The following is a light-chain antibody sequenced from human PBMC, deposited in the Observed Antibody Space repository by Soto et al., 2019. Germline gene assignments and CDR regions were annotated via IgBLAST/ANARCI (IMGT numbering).Light chain of an antibody. Sequence: EIVLTQSPGTLSLSPGERATLSCRASQSLSSSYLAWYQQKPGQAPRLLISGASSRATGIPVRFSGNGSGTDFTLTISRLEPEDFAIYYCQQYGSSPWTFGPGTKVEIK. CDR2: GAS. CDR1: QSLSSSY. J-gene: IGKJ1*01. V-gene: IGKV3-20*01. CDR3: QQYGSSPWT.